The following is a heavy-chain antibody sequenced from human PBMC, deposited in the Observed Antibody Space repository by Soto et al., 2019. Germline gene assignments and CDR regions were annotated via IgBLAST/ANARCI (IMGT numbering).Heavy chain of an antibody. J-gene: IGHJ4*02. V-gene: IGHV1-18*01. CDR2: ISAYNGNT. CDR1: GGTFSSYA. Sequence: ASVKVSCKASGGTFSSYAISWVRQAPGQGLEWMGWISAYNGNTNYAQKLQGRVTMTTDTSTSTAYMELRSLRSDDTAVYYCARGGFLDPPYYFDYWGQGALVTVSS. CDR3: ARGGFLDPPYYFDY. D-gene: IGHD3-3*01.